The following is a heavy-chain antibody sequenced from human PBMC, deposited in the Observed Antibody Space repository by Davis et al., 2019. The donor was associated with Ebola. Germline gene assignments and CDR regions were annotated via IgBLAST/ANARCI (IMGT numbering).Heavy chain of an antibody. CDR3: ARDRWGIAVAGTREGDAFDI. CDR2: IKQDGSEK. D-gene: IGHD6-19*01. J-gene: IGHJ3*02. Sequence: PGGSLRLSCAASGFTFSSYWMSWVRQAPGKGLEWVANIKQDGSEKYYVDSVKGRFTISRDNAKNSLYLQMNSLRAEDTAVYYCARDRWGIAVAGTREGDAFDIWGQGTMVTVSS. CDR1: GFTFSSYW. V-gene: IGHV3-7*01.